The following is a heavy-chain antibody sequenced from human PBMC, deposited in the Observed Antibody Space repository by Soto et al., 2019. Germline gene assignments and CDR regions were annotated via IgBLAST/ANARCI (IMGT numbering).Heavy chain of an antibody. CDR3: AKDLGFIDPFDS. V-gene: IGHV3-23*01. CDR1: GFAFSSYA. Sequence: EVQLLESGGGLVQPGGSLRLSCAASGFAFSSYAMSWVRQAPGKGLEWVSSISGSTSGTYYADAVKGRFTISRDNSNNTRYLQMNSLRAEDTAVYYCAKDLGFIDPFDSWGQGALVTVSS. J-gene: IGHJ4*02. CDR2: ISGSTSGT. D-gene: IGHD3-16*02.